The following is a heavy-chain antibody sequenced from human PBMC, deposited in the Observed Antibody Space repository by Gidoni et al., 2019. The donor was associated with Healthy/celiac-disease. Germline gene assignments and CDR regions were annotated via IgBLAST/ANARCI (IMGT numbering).Heavy chain of an antibody. CDR1: GGTFRSDA. J-gene: IGHJ6*02. Sequence: QVQLVQSGAEVKKPGSSVKVSRKASGGTFRSDALSWVRQAPGQGLEWMGGIIPIFGTANYAQKFQGRVTITADESTSTAYMELSSLRSEDTAVYYCAGGSSSYYYYGMDVWGQGTTVTVSS. CDR2: IIPIFGTA. V-gene: IGHV1-69*01. D-gene: IGHD6-6*01. CDR3: AGGSSSYYYYGMDV.